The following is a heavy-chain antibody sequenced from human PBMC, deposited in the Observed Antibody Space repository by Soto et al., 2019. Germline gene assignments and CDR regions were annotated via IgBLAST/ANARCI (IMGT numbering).Heavy chain of an antibody. CDR2: IYYSGST. Sequence: QVQLQESGPGLVKPSETMSFTCTVSGGSIRSYYWNWIRQPPGKGLEWIGYIYYSGSTNYNPSLKSRVTISVDTSKNQFSLKLSSVTATDTAVYYCARAVGATTSNWFDPWGQGTLVTVSS. J-gene: IGHJ5*02. D-gene: IGHD1-26*01. CDR1: GGSIRSYY. V-gene: IGHV4-59*01. CDR3: ARAVGATTSNWFDP.